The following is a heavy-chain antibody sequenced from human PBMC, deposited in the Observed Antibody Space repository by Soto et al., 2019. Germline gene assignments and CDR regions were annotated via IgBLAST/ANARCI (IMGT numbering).Heavy chain of an antibody. CDR1: GYTFTSYD. CDR2: MNPNSGNT. D-gene: IGHD1-7*01. V-gene: IGHV1-8*01. Sequence: ASVKVSCKASGYTFTSYDINWVRQATGQGLEWMGWMNPNSGNTGYAQKFQGRVTMTRNTSISTAYMELSSLRSEDTAVYYCARGLGGWNSYSSYYYYMDVWGQGTTVTVSS. J-gene: IGHJ6*03. CDR3: ARGLGGWNSYSSYYYYMDV.